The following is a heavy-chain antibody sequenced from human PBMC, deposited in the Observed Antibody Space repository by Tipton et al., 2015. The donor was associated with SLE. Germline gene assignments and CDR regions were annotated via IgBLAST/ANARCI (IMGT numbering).Heavy chain of an antibody. V-gene: IGHV4-61*01. CDR2: SYYSGST. D-gene: IGHD6-19*01. Sequence: TLSLTCTVSGGSIFISNDYWSWIRQSPGKGLEWIGYSYYSGSTTYNPSLKSRVTISVDTSIHQFSLKLSSVTAADTAVYYCARDGSQWLAAYFHHWGQGTLVTVSS. J-gene: IGHJ1*01. CDR3: ARDGSQWLAAYFHH. CDR1: GGSIFISNDY.